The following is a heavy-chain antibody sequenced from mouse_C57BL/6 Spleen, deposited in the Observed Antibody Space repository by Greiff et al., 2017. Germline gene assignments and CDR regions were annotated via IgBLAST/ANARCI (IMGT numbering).Heavy chain of an antibody. CDR3: ASGEAY. J-gene: IGHJ3*01. Sequence: QVHVKQPGAELVKPGASVKMSCKASGYTFTSYWITWVKQRPGQGLEWIGDIYPGSGSTNYNEKFKSKATLTVDTSSSTAYMQLSSLTSEDSAVYYCASGEAYWGQGTLVTVSA. CDR1: GYTFTSYW. V-gene: IGHV1-55*01. D-gene: IGHD2-13*01. CDR2: IYPGSGST.